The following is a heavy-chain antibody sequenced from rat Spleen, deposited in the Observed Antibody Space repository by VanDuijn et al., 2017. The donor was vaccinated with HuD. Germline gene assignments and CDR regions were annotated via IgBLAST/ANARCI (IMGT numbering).Heavy chain of an antibody. V-gene: IGHV5-7*01. CDR1: GFTFSDYN. J-gene: IGHJ2*01. D-gene: IGHD5-1*01. CDR3: AKVLSGSFDY. CDR2: ITYDGSST. Sequence: EVQLVESGGGLVQPGRSLRLSCAASGFTFSDYNMAWVRQAPRKGLEWVAIITYDGSSTYYRDSVKGRFTISRDNAESTLNLQMDSLRSEDTATYYCAKVLSGSFDYWGQGVMVTVSS.